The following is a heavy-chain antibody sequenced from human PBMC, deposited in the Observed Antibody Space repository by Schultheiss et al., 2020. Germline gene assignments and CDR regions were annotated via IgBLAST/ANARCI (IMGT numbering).Heavy chain of an antibody. D-gene: IGHD6-13*01. CDR1: GGSISSYY. CDR2: IYYSGST. J-gene: IGHJ4*02. V-gene: IGHV4-59*01. Sequence: AETLSLTCTVSGGSISSYYWSWIRQPPGKGLEWIGYIYYSGSTNYNPSLKSRVTMSVDTSKNQFSLKLSSVTAADTAVYYCACVRIAAAGPSSGQFDYWGQGTMVTVSS. CDR3: ACVRIAAAGPSSGQFDY.